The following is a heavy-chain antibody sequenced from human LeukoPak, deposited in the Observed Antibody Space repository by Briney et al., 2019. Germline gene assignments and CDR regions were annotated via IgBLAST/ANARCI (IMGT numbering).Heavy chain of an antibody. Sequence: ASVKVSCKASGYTFTSYGISWVRQAPGQGLEWMGWISAYNGNTNYAQKLQGRVTMTTDTSTSTAYMELRSLRSDGTAVYYCARGVNGYSSGWYADYWGQGTLVTVSS. J-gene: IGHJ4*02. CDR2: ISAYNGNT. CDR1: GYTFTSYG. CDR3: ARGVNGYSSGWYADY. D-gene: IGHD6-19*01. V-gene: IGHV1-18*01.